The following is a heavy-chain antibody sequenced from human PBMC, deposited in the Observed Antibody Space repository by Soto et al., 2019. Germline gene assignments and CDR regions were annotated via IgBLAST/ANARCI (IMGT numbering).Heavy chain of an antibody. V-gene: IGHV3-30*18. Sequence: QVHLAESGGGGVQPGRSLRLSCAGSGFTFSSYAMHWVRQAPGKGLEWVAVISNDGTHKYYAESLKGRFIISRDNSKNTLYLQMNSLRAEGTAVYFCAKDLYYYDSSLDDYWGQGTLVTVSS. CDR1: GFTFSSYA. D-gene: IGHD3-22*01. CDR2: ISNDGTHK. J-gene: IGHJ4*02. CDR3: AKDLYYYDSSLDDY.